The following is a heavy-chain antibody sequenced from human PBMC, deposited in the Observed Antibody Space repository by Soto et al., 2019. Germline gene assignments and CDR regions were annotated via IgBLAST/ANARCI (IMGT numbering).Heavy chain of an antibody. CDR2: VNHNGRN. J-gene: IGHJ3*01. V-gene: IGHV4-34*01. CDR3: ARGGSSDWQVAFDF. Sequence: SETLSLTCDVYGGSFSGYFWNWIRQSPGKGLEWIGKVNHNGRNNYNPSLKSRVTISLDMSKKQISLKLTSVTAADTAVYYCARGGSSDWQVAFDFWGQGTMVTV. CDR1: GGSFSGYF. D-gene: IGHD6-19*01.